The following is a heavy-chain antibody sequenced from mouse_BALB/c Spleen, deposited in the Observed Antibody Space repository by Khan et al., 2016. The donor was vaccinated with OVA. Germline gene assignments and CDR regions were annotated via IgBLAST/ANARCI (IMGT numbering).Heavy chain of an antibody. J-gene: IGHJ4*01. D-gene: IGHD2-10*01. CDR2: IWGDGST. CDR3: ARAYYANYREAMDY. CDR1: GFSLTGYG. Sequence: QVQLKESGPGLVAPSQSLSITCTVSGFSLTGYGVNWVRQPPGKGLEWLGMIWGDGSTDYNSGIKSRLSITKDNSKGQVFLKMNSLQTDDTARYCCARAYYANYREAMDYWGQGNSVTVSS. V-gene: IGHV2-6-7*01.